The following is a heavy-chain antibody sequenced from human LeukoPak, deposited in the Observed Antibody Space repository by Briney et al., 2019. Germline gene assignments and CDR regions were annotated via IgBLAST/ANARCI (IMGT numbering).Heavy chain of an antibody. Sequence: SETLSLTCAVYGGSFSGYYWSWIRQPPGKGLEWIGEINHSGSTNYNPSLKSRVTISVDTSKNQFSLKLSSVTAADTAVYYVAGLIVGRVLGVWGQGTLVTVSS. D-gene: IGHD3-22*01. V-gene: IGHV4-34*01. CDR1: GGSFSGYY. J-gene: IGHJ4*02. CDR2: INHSGST. CDR3: AGLIVGRVLGV.